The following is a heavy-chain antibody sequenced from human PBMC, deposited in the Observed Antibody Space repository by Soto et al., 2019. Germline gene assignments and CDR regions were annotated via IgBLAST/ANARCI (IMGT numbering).Heavy chain of an antibody. V-gene: IGHV1-2*04. CDR2: INPNSGGT. CDR1: GYTFTGYY. D-gene: IGHD3-22*01. CDR3: AKAGGAFYDSRGFYSYYFDY. Sequence: GASVKVSCKASGYTFTGYYIHWVRQAPGQGLEWMGWINPNSGGTNYAQKFQGWVTMTRDTSISTAYMELSSLRSEDTSVYYCAKAGGAFYDSRGFYSYYFDYWGLGTLVTVSS. J-gene: IGHJ4*02.